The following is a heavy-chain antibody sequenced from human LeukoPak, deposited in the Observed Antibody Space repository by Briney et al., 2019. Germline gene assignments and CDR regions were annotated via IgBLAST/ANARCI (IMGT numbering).Heavy chain of an antibody. CDR2: INPNSGGT. Sequence: ASVKVSCKASGYTFTGYYMHWVRQAPGQGLEWMGRINPNSGGTNYAQKFQGRVTMTRDTSIRTAYMELSRLRSDDTAVYYCAREPIRIAASEGRELGYWGQGTLVTVSS. CDR1: GYTFTGYY. D-gene: IGHD6-13*01. V-gene: IGHV1-2*06. J-gene: IGHJ4*02. CDR3: AREPIRIAASEGRELGY.